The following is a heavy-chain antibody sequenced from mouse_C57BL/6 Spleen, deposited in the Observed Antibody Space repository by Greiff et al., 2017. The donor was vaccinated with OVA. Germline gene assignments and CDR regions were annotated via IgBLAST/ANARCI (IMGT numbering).Heavy chain of an antibody. D-gene: IGHD1-1*01. CDR2: IYPRDGST. CDR3: ARKIYYYGSSYSYWYFDV. CDR1: GYTFTSYD. J-gene: IGHJ1*03. V-gene: IGHV1-85*01. Sequence: QVQLQQSGPELVKPGASVKLSCKASGYTFTSYDINWVKQRPGQGLEWIGWIYPRDGSTKYNEKFKGKATLTVDTSSSTAYMELHSLTSEDSAVYFCARKIYYYGSSYSYWYFDVWGTGTTVTVSS.